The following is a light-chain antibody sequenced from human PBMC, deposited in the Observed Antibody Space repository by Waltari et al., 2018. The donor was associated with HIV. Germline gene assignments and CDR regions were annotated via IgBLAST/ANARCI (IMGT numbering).Light chain of an antibody. J-gene: IGKJ2*02. CDR3: QQYYRGLWT. CDR2: WAS. V-gene: IGKV4-1*01. CDR1: QSILYNSNNKNY. Sequence: DIVMTQSPDSLAVSLGERATINCKSSQSILYNSNNKNYLAWYQQKPRQPPKLLIYWASTRESGVPDRFSGSGSGTDFTLTISSLQAEDVAIYYCQQYYRGLWTFGQGTKLEIK.